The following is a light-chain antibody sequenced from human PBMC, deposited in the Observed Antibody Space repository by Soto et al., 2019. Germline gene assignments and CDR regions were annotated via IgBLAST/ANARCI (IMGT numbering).Light chain of an antibody. CDR3: QVWDSSRDSYV. Sequence: SYELTQPPSVSVAPGQTARITCGGNNIGSKSVHWYQQKPCQAPVLVVYDDSDRPSGIPERFSGSNSGNTATLTISRVEAGDEADYYCQVWDSSRDSYVFGTGTKLTVL. CDR1: NIGSKS. V-gene: IGLV3-21*02. CDR2: DDS. J-gene: IGLJ1*01.